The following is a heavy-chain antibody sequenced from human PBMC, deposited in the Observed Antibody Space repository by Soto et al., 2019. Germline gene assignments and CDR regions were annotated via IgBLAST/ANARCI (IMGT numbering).Heavy chain of an antibody. J-gene: IGHJ4*02. CDR2: IYYTEST. Sequence: SETLSLTCTVSGGSVNSDAYYWSWLGQLPGKGLEWIGYIYYTESTYYNPTLRSRVTISLDTSKNQFSLKLSSVTAADTAVYYCARYCSGGSCYMSDFDYWGQGTLVTVSS. D-gene: IGHD2-15*01. CDR3: ARYCSGGSCYMSDFDY. V-gene: IGHV4-31*03. CDR1: GGSVNSDAYY.